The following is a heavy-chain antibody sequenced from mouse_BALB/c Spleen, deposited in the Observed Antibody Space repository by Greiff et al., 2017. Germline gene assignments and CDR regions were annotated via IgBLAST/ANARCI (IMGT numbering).Heavy chain of an antibody. J-gene: IGHJ3*01. CDR2: ISSGGSYT. D-gene: IGHD2-14*01. CDR3: ARGNRFFAY. Sequence: EVQGVESGGGLVKPGGSLKLSCAASGFTFSSYAMSWVRQSPEKRLEWVAEISSGGSYTYYPDTVTGRFTISRDNAKNTLYLEMSSLRSEDTAMYYCARGNRFFAYWGQGTLVTVSA. V-gene: IGHV5-9-4*01. CDR1: GFTFSSYA.